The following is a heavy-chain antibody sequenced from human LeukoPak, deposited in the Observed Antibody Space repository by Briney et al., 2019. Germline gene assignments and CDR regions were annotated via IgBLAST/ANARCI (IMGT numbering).Heavy chain of an antibody. Sequence: GGSLRLSCAASGFTFSRYAMSWVRQAPGKGLEWVSTISGSDDSTYYADSVKGRFTISRDTSKNTPYVQMNSLRADDTAVYYCARLANYYWYYYMDVWGKGTTVTVSS. V-gene: IGHV3-23*01. CDR1: GFTFSRYA. CDR2: ISGSDDST. J-gene: IGHJ6*03. D-gene: IGHD6-19*01. CDR3: ARLANYYWYYYMDV.